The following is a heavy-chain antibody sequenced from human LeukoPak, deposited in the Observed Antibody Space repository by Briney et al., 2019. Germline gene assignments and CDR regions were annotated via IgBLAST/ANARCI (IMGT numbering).Heavy chain of an antibody. CDR2: ISFYNGDT. V-gene: IGHV1-18*01. CDR1: GNTYTNYG. D-gene: IGHD4-17*01. Sequence: ASVKVSCKASGNTYTNYGIAWVRQAPGQGLEWIGGISFYNGDTNYAQKPQGRVTMTTEKSTSTPYMELRSLRSDDPAVYYCSRCHGDYGEYYYGMDVWGQGTTVTVSS. J-gene: IGHJ6*02. CDR3: SRCHGDYGEYYYGMDV.